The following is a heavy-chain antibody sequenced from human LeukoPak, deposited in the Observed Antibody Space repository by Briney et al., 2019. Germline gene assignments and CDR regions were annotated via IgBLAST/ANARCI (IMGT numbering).Heavy chain of an antibody. D-gene: IGHD6-25*01. J-gene: IGHJ4*02. CDR2: ISSGSSYI. Sequence: KSGGSLRLSCAVSGFTFSSYSMNWVRQAPGKGLEWVSSISSGSSYIYYADSVKGRFTISRDNAKNSLYLEMNNLRAEDTAVYYCAREPPSGWGQGALVTVSS. V-gene: IGHV3-21*01. CDR3: AREPPSG. CDR1: GFTFSSYS.